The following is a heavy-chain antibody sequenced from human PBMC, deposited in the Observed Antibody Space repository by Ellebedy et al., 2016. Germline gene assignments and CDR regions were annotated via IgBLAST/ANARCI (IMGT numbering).Heavy chain of an antibody. CDR3: ARERVEYYDILTGSVDAFDI. CDR2: ISAYNGNT. J-gene: IGHJ3*02. V-gene: IGHV1-18*01. Sequence: ASVKVSCXVSGYTLTELSMHWVRQAPGQGLEWTGWISAYNGNTNYAQKLQGRVTMTTDTSTSTAYMELRSLRSDDTAVYYCARERVEYYDILTGSVDAFDIWGQGTMVTVSS. D-gene: IGHD3-9*01. CDR1: GYTLTELS.